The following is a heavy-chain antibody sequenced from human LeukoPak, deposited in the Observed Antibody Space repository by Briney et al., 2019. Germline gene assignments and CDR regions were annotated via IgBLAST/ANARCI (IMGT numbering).Heavy chain of an antibody. Sequence: SETLSLTCTVSGGSISRSSYYWGWIRQPPGTGLQWIGSIYYSGSTYDNPSLKSRVTMSVDTSKNQFSLKLSSVTAADTAVYYCARLLHDSRGYYYFDYWGQGTLVTVSS. CDR1: GGSISRSSYY. D-gene: IGHD3-22*01. V-gene: IGHV4-39*01. CDR2: IYYSGST. J-gene: IGHJ4*02. CDR3: ARLLHDSRGYYYFDY.